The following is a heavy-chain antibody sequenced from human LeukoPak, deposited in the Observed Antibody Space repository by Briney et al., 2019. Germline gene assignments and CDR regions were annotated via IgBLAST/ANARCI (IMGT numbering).Heavy chain of an antibody. CDR3: TRNKRGDY. V-gene: IGHV3-7*01. CDR1: GFTFSTYW. Sequence: GGSLRLSCAVSGFTFSTYWMSWARQAPGKGLGWVANIKYDGSEKYYVDSVKGRFTISRDNAKNSLFLQMNSLRAEDSAMYYCTRNKRGDYWGQGTLVTVSS. CDR2: IKYDGSEK. D-gene: IGHD1-1*01. J-gene: IGHJ4*02.